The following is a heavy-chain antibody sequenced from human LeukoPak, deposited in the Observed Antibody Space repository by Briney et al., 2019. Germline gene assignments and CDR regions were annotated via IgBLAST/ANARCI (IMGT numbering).Heavy chain of an antibody. Sequence: SETLSLTCTVSGGSISSSGYYWGWIRQSPGKGLEWIGSASHNGSTYYNPPLKSRVTISIDTSKNQFSLELRSATAADTAVYYCARHIMIVVTEYHFDDWGQGTQVSVSS. CDR3: ARHIMIVVTEYHFDD. CDR1: GGSISSSGYY. CDR2: ASHNGST. V-gene: IGHV4-39*01. J-gene: IGHJ4*02. D-gene: IGHD3-22*01.